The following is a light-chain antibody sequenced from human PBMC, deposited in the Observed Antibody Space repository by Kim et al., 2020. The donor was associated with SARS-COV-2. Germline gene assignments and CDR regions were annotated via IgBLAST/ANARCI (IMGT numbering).Light chain of an antibody. J-gene: IGKJ4*01. CDR3: QQYVVSPACT. V-gene: IGKV3-20*01. Sequence: PQERAPPSSRARQRLRADYSSWYQQKPRQTPRVLIYSAFPRATRTSDRFCGSVSVADFTLTINGLGPEEFAVYYCQQYVVSPACTFGGGTKVDSK. CDR1: QRLRADY. CDR2: SAF.